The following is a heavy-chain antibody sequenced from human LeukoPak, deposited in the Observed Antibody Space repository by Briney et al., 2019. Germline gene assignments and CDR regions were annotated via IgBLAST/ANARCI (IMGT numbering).Heavy chain of an antibody. V-gene: IGHV3-7*01. CDR2: IKQDGSET. CDR3: ARDRIFKGGSYYFDY. J-gene: IGHJ4*02. CDR1: GITFSSHA. D-gene: IGHD3-3*01. Sequence: GGSLRLSCAASGITFSSHAMTWVRQAPGKGLEWVANIKQDGSETYYVDSLKGRFTISRDNAKNSLYLQMNSLRAEDTAMYYCARDRIFKGGSYYFDYWGRGTLVTVSS.